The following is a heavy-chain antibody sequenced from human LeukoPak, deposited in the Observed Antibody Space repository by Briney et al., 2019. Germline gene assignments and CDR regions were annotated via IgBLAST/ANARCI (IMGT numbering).Heavy chain of an antibody. D-gene: IGHD3-22*01. CDR3: VTDGGQLPYYFTY. CDR1: GFTFPNAW. V-gene: IGHV3-15*01. CDR2: IKKKTDRRTT. Sequence: PGGSLRLSCAASGFTFPNAWIYWVRQAPGKGLEWVGRIKKKTDRRTTDYSAPVEGRFTISRDDSRNTVYLQMDSLKTEDTAMYYCVTDGGQLPYYFTYWGQGTLATVSS. J-gene: IGHJ1*01.